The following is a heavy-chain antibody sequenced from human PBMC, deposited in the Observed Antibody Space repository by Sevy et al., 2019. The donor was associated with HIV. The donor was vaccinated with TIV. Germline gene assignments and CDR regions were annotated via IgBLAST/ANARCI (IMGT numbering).Heavy chain of an antibody. CDR2: ISYDGSKK. V-gene: IGHV3-30-3*01. CDR1: GFTFSSYA. Sequence: GGSLRLSCAASGFTFSSYAVHWVRQAPGKGLEWVAVISYDGSKKNYPDSVKGRFTISRDNSKNTLYLQMNSLRPEDTAVYYCARDPNDYGDYVYYLYGMDVWGQGTTVTVSS. D-gene: IGHD4-17*01. CDR3: ARDPNDYGDYVYYLYGMDV. J-gene: IGHJ6*02.